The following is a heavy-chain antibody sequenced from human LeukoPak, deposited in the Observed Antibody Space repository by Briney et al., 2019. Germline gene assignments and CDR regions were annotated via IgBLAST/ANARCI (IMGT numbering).Heavy chain of an antibody. V-gene: IGHV4-59*01. J-gene: IGHJ5*02. CDR3: ARDNCSGGSCSRFDP. CDR1: GGSISSYY. CDR2: IYYSGST. Sequence: SETLSLTCTVSGGSISSYYWSWIRQPPGKGLEWIGYIYYSGSTNYNPSLKSRVTISVDTSKNQFSLKLSSVTAADTAVYYCARDNCSGGSCSRFDPWGQGTLVTVSS. D-gene: IGHD2-15*01.